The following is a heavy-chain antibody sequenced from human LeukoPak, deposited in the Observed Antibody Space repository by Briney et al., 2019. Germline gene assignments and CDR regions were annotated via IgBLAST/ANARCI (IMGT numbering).Heavy chain of an antibody. V-gene: IGHV3-23*01. CDR2: ISGSGGST. J-gene: IGHJ1*01. CDR3: VKRSSGWLEYFQH. CDR1: GFTFSSYA. Sequence: GGSLRLSCAASGFTFSSYAMSWVRQAPGKGLEWVSAISGSGGSTYYADSVKGRFTISRDNSKNTLYLQMNSLRAEDTAVYYCVKRSSGWLEYFQHWGQGTLVTVSS. D-gene: IGHD6-19*01.